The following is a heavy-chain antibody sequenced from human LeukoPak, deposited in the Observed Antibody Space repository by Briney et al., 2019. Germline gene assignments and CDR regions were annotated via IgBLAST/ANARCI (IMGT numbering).Heavy chain of an antibody. J-gene: IGHJ4*02. CDR3: ARMATVLDY. D-gene: IGHD5-24*01. CDR1: GFTFSSYS. Sequence: GGSLRLSCAASGFTFSSYSMNWVRQAPGKGLEWVSTIIAGGDSTYYADSVKGRFTISRDNSKNTLSLQMSSLRAEDTAVYYCARMATVLDYWGQGTLVTVSS. CDR2: IIAGGDST. V-gene: IGHV3-23*01.